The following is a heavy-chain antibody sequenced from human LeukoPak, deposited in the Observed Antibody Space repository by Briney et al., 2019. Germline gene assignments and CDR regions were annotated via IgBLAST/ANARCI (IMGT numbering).Heavy chain of an antibody. V-gene: IGHV3-21*01. CDR3: AREEYSGSYYFDY. CDR1: GFTFSSYS. Sequence: PGGSLRLSCTASGFTFSSYSMNWVRQAPGKGLEWVSSISSSSSYIYYADSVKGRFTISRDNAKNSLYLQMNSLRAEDTAVYYCAREEYSGSYYFDYWGQGTLVTVSS. CDR2: ISSSSSYI. J-gene: IGHJ4*02. D-gene: IGHD1-26*01.